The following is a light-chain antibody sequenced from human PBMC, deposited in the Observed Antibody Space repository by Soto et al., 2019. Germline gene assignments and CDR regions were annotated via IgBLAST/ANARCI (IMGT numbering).Light chain of an antibody. CDR2: DAS. V-gene: IGKV3-11*01. CDR1: QSVSSY. Sequence: IVLTQSPATLSLSPGERATLSCRASQSVSSYLAWYQQKPGQAPRFLIYDASNRATGIPARFSGSGSGTDFTLTISSLEPEDFAVYYCQQRSNWPGITFGQGTRLEIK. J-gene: IGKJ5*01. CDR3: QQRSNWPGIT.